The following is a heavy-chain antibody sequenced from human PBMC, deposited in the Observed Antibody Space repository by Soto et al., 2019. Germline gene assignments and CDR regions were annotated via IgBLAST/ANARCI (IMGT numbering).Heavy chain of an antibody. J-gene: IGHJ5*02. CDR2: IYPSDSTT. CDR3: ARHGFYGDYSSNYFDP. D-gene: IGHD4-17*01. V-gene: IGHV5-51*01. Sequence: GESLEISCKGSGYSFTNYWIAWVRQMPGKGLEYMGIIYPSDSTTRYSPSFQGQVTISADKSISTAYLQWNSLKASDTAMYYCARHGFYGDYSSNYFDPWGQGTLVTVSS. CDR1: GYSFTNYW.